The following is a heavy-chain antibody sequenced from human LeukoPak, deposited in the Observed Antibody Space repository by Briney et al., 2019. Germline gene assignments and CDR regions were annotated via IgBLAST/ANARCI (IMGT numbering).Heavy chain of an antibody. CDR1: GFTFSSYG. CDR3: ARFVSGLQDY. CDR2: ISYDGGNK. Sequence: GGSLRLSCAASGFTFSSYGIHWVRQAPGKGLEWVAVISYDGGNKYYADSVKGRFTISRDNSKNTLYLQMNSLRAEDTAAYYCARFVSGLQDYWGQGTLVTVSP. D-gene: IGHD5/OR15-5a*01. V-gene: IGHV3-30*03. J-gene: IGHJ4*02.